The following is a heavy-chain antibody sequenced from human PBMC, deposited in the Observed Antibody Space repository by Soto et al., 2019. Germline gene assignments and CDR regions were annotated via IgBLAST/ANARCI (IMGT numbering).Heavy chain of an antibody. Sequence: EVQLVESGGGLVQPGGSLRLSCAASGFTFSDYSVNWVRQAPGQGLEWISYISNRYSVISYADSVKGRFTISTDSAKNSLYLEMNGLRAEDTALYHCVRDHEWAFDYWGQGTLVTVSS. CDR2: ISNRYSVI. D-gene: IGHD1-26*01. J-gene: IGHJ4*02. CDR3: VRDHEWAFDY. CDR1: GFTFSDYS. V-gene: IGHV3-48*01.